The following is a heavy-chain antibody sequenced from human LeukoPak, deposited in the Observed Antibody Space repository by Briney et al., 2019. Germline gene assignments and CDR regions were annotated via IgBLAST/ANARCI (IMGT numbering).Heavy chain of an antibody. CDR3: ARGSGSFGI. CDR1: GGSISSSY. D-gene: IGHD1-26*01. V-gene: IGHV4-4*09. J-gene: IGHJ3*02. Sequence: SETPSLTRTVSGGSISSSYWSWIRPPPRKGLEWIGYGYTSGITNYNPSLKSRVTISVDASKDQFSLKLSSVTAADTVVYYGARGSGSFGIWGQGTMVTVSS. CDR2: GYTSGIT.